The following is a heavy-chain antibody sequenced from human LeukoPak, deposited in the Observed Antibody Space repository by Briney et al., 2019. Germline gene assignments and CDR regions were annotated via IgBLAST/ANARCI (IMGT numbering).Heavy chain of an antibody. CDR1: GFTFSSYA. CDR2: LNGGGDYT. V-gene: IGHV3-23*01. J-gene: IGHJ4*02. D-gene: IGHD3-3*01. CDR3: AKGRGTTIFGVAQSDY. Sequence: PGGSLRLSCEASGFTFSSYAMSWVRQAPGKGLEWVSALNGGGDYTYYAASVKGRFTISRDNSKNTLFLQMSSLSVEDTAVYYCAKGRGTTIFGVAQSDYWGQGTLVTVSS.